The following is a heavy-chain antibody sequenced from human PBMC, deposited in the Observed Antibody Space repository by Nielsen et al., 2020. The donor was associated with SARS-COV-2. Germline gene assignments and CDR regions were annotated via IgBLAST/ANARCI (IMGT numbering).Heavy chain of an antibody. Sequence: GESLKISCAASGFTFSSYAMSWVRQAPGKGLEWASAISGSGGSTYYADSVKGRFTISRDNSKNTLYLQMNSLRAEDTAVYYCARERTTGTTPELGFDYWGQGTLVTVSS. V-gene: IGHV3-23*01. CDR2: ISGSGGST. D-gene: IGHD1-1*01. CDR3: ARERTTGTTPELGFDY. CDR1: GFTFSSYA. J-gene: IGHJ4*02.